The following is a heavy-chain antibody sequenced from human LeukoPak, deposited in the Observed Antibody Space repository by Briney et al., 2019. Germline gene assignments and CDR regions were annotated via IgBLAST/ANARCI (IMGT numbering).Heavy chain of an antibody. CDR1: GFTFSSYA. CDR3: EREGYHILIDRPQDV. V-gene: IGHV3-30-3*01. D-gene: IGHD3-9*01. Sequence: GGSLSLSCAASGFTFSSYAMHWVRKVQGKGLEWVAVISYDGSNKTYSDSLKGRFTISRENSKNTRYLQMNSLCADDTAVYYCEREGYHILIDRPQDVWGQGTTVTVSS. CDR2: ISYDGSNK. J-gene: IGHJ6*02.